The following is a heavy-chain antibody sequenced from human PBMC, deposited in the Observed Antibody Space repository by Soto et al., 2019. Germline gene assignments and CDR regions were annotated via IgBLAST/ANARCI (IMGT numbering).Heavy chain of an antibody. CDR2: ISYDGSNK. CDR3: ARGGGFYDFWSGSAHNNNWFAP. CDR1: GFTFSSYA. V-gene: IGHV3-30-3*01. D-gene: IGHD3-3*01. Sequence: GGSLRLSCAASGFTFSSYAMHWVRQAPGKGLEWVAVISYDGSNKYYADSVKGRFTISRDNSKNTLYLQMNSLRAEDTAVYYCARGGGFYDFWSGSAHNNNWFAPWGQGTLVTVSS. J-gene: IGHJ5*02.